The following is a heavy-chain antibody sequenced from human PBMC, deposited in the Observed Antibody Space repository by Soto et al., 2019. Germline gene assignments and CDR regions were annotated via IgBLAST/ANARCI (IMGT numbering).Heavy chain of an antibody. Sequence: GGSLRLSCAATGFTFSSYAMHWVRQAPGKGLEWVAVISYDGSNKYYADSVKGRFTISRDNSKNTLYLQMNSLRAEDTAVYYCARSRDDFWSGYRPTYYYYYGMDVWGQGTTVTVSS. CDR1: GFTFSSYA. V-gene: IGHV3-30-3*01. CDR2: ISYDGSNK. D-gene: IGHD3-3*01. CDR3: ARSRDDFWSGYRPTYYYYYGMDV. J-gene: IGHJ6*02.